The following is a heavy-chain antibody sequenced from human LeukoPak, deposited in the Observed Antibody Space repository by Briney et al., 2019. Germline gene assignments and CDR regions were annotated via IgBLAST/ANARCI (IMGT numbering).Heavy chain of an antibody. D-gene: IGHD4-17*01. V-gene: IGHV4-59*01. CDR1: GGSISSYY. J-gene: IGHJ4*02. Sequence: SSETLSLTCTVSGGSISSYYWSWIRQPPGKGLEWIGYVYYSGGTNYNPSLKSRVTISVDTSKNQFSLKLSSVTAADTAVYYCARDLGSYGYWGQGTLVTVSS. CDR3: ARDLGSYGY. CDR2: VYYSGGT.